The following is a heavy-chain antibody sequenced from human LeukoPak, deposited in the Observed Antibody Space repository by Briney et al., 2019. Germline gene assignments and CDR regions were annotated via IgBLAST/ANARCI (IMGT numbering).Heavy chain of an antibody. CDR1: GFTFSSYS. V-gene: IGHV3-21*01. Sequence: GGSLRLSCAASGFTFSSYSMNWVRQAPGKGLEWVSSISTSSYISYANSVKGRFTISRDNAKTALCLQMNSLRAEDTAVYYCARAPLAVAGYFYYYMDVWGKGTTVTVSS. CDR2: ISTSSYI. CDR3: ARAPLAVAGYFYYYMDV. D-gene: IGHD6-19*01. J-gene: IGHJ6*03.